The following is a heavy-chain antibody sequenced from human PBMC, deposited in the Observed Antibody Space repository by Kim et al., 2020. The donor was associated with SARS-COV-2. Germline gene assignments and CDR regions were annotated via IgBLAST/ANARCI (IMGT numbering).Heavy chain of an antibody. CDR2: ISGSGDST. J-gene: IGHJ4*02. CDR3: AKALGYCSSTSCYLWDSSVYYYPVDY. CDR1: GFTFSNFA. Sequence: GGSLRLSCAASGFTFSNFALTWVRQAPGKGLEWVSTISGSGDSTYYADSVKGRFTISRDNSKNTLYLQMNSLRAEDTAVYYCAKALGYCSSTSCYLWDSSVYYYPVDYWGQGTLVTVSS. D-gene: IGHD2-2*01. V-gene: IGHV3-23*01.